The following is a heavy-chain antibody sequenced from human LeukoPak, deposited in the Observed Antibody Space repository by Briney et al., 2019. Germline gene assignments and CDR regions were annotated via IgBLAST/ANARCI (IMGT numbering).Heavy chain of an antibody. V-gene: IGHV3-9*01. CDR3: AKALPMAPFDY. D-gene: IGHD3-10*01. CDR1: GFTFDIYA. Sequence: GRSLRLSCAASGFTFDIYAMHWVRQAPGKGLEWVSGISWNSGIIDYADSVEGRFTISRDNAKNSLSLQMNSLRAEDTALYYCAKALPMAPFDYWGQGTLVTVSS. J-gene: IGHJ4*02. CDR2: ISWNSGII.